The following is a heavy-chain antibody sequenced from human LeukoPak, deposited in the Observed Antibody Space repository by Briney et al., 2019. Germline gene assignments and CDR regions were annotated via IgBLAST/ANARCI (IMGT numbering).Heavy chain of an antibody. D-gene: IGHD3-22*01. CDR2: ISGSGGST. Sequence: PGGSLRLSCAASGFTFSDYYMSWVRQAPGKGLEWVSAISGSGGSTYYADSVKGRFTISRDNSKNTLYLQMNSLRAEDTAVYYCAKSRIVVVITMLDYWGQGTLVTVSS. CDR3: AKSRIVVVITMLDY. J-gene: IGHJ4*02. CDR1: GFTFSDYY. V-gene: IGHV3-23*01.